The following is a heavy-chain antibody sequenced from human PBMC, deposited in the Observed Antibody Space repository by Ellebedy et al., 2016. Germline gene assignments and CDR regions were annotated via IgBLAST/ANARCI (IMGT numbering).Heavy chain of an antibody. V-gene: IGHV3-48*02. CDR3: ARGGYCSSTSCYREGDAFDI. J-gene: IGHJ3*02. Sequence: GGSLRLXXAASGFTFSSYSMNWVRQAPGKGLEWVSYISSSSSTIYYADSVKGRFTISRDNAKNSLYLQMNSLRDEDTAVYYCARGGYCSSTSCYREGDAFDIWGQGTMVTVSS. D-gene: IGHD2-2*02. CDR1: GFTFSSYS. CDR2: ISSSSSTI.